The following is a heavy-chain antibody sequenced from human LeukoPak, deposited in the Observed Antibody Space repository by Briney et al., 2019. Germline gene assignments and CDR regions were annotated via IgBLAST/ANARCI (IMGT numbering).Heavy chain of an antibody. Sequence: GGSLRLSCAASGFTLSSYAMSWVGPARGKGGAWVSAICGSGGSTYYADSVKGRFTISRDNSKNTLYLQMNRLRAEDTAVYYGAKDKGMVRGVVDGMDVWGQGTTVTVSS. V-gene: IGHV3-23*01. J-gene: IGHJ6*02. CDR1: GFTLSSYA. CDR2: ICGSGGST. D-gene: IGHD3-10*01. CDR3: AKDKGMVRGVVDGMDV.